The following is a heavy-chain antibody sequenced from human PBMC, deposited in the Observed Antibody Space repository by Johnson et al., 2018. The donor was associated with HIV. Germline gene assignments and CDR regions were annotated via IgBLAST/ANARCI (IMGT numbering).Heavy chain of an antibody. CDR3: ARLGIAAARGAFDI. Sequence: MLLVESGGGLVQPGGSLRLSCASGFTFSSYWMSWVRQAPGKGLEWVANIKQDGSEKYYVDSVKGRFTISRDNAKNSLYLQMNSLRAEDTAVYYCARLGIAAARGAFDIWGQGTMVTVSS. CDR2: IKQDGSEK. CDR1: GFTFSSYW. D-gene: IGHD6-13*01. J-gene: IGHJ3*02. V-gene: IGHV3-7*01.